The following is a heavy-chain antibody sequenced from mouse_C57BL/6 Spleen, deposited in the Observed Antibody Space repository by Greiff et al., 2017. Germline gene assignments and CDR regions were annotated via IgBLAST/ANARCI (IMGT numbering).Heavy chain of an antibody. CDR2: ISSGSSTI. J-gene: IGHJ2*01. Sequence: EVMLVESGGGLVKPGGSLKLSCAASGFTFSDYGMHWVRQAPEKGLEWVAYISSGSSTIYYADTVKGRFTISRDNAKNTLFLQMTSLRSEDTAMYYCARPGDYGPYVDYWGQGTTLTVSS. CDR3: ARPGDYGPYVDY. CDR1: GFTFSDYG. V-gene: IGHV5-17*01. D-gene: IGHD2-4*01.